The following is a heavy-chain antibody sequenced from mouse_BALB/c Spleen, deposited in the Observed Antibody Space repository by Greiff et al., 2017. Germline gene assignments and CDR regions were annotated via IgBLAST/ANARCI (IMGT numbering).Heavy chain of an antibody. V-gene: IGHV1-4*01. CDR2: INPSSGYT. Sequence: VKLVESGAELARPGASVKMSCKASGYTFTSYTMHWVKQRPGQGLEWIGYINPSSGYTNYNQKFKDKATLTADKSSSTAYMQLSSLTSEDSAVYYCASGGFPAWFAYWGQGTLVTVSA. J-gene: IGHJ3*01. CDR3: ASGGFPAWFAY. CDR1: GYTFTSYT.